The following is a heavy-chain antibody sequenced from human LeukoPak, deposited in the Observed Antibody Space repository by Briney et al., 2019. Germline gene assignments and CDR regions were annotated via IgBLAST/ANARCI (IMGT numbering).Heavy chain of an antibody. V-gene: IGHV3-74*01. D-gene: IGHD6-13*01. CDR2: INSDGSST. J-gene: IGHJ4*02. CDR3: ARDSRGIAAQTTFDY. Sequence: GGSLRLSCAASGFTFSSYWMHWVRQAPGKGLVWISRINSDGSSTSYADFVKGRFTISRGNAKNTLYLQMNSLRAEDTAVYYCARDSRGIAAQTTFDYWGQGTLVTVSS. CDR1: GFTFSSYW.